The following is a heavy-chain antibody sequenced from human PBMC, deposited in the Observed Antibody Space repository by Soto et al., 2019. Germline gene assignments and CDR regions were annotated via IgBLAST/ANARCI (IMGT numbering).Heavy chain of an antibody. V-gene: IGHV2-26*01. Sequence: SGPTLVNPTETLTLTCTVSGFSLSNARMCVSWIRQPPGKALEWLAYIYSNDEKSYSTSLKTRLTISKDTSKNQVVLTMTNMDPVDTATYYCARISYYDFWSGYSMDYWGQGTLVTVSS. CDR1: GFSLSNARMC. CDR3: ARISYYDFWSGYSMDY. J-gene: IGHJ4*02. CDR2: IYSNDEK. D-gene: IGHD3-3*01.